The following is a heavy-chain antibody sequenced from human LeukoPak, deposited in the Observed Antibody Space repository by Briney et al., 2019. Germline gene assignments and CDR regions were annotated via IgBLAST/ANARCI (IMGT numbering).Heavy chain of an antibody. CDR1: GFTFSSYW. CDR3: ARAITNYGYIFDY. Sequence: GGSLRLSCAASGFTFSSYWMSWVRQAPGKGLEWVAVISYDGSNKYYADSVKGRFTISRDNSKNTLYLQMNSLRAEDTAVYYCARAITNYGYIFDYWGQGTLVTVSS. V-gene: IGHV3-30*03. J-gene: IGHJ4*02. CDR2: ISYDGSNK. D-gene: IGHD5-18*01.